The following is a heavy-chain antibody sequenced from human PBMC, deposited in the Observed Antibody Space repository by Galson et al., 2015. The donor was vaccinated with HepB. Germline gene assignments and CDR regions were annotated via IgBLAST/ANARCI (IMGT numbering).Heavy chain of an antibody. D-gene: IGHD4-23*01. J-gene: IGHJ4*02. Sequence: SLRRSCAVSGFSFSDHYIDWVRQAPGKGLEWVGRSRNKTKGYSTAYAASVKGRFTVSRDDSKNSVFLQMNSLRSEDTAVYYCARSEVTTVVTDFDSWGQGTLVTVSS. CDR3: ARSEVTTVVTDFDS. V-gene: IGHV3-72*01. CDR2: SRNKTKGYST. CDR1: GFSFSDHY.